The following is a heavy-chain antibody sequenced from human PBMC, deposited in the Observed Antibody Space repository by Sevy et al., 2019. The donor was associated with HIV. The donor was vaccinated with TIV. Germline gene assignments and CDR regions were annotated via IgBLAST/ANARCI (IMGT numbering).Heavy chain of an antibody. CDR2: INHSGST. CDR3: ARIAAAGKNNWFDP. V-gene: IGHV4-39*07. D-gene: IGHD6-13*01. J-gene: IGHJ5*02. CDR1: EFSLSTSGM. Sequence: SGPTLVNPTQTLTLTCTFSEFSLSTSGMCVSWIRQPPGKGLEWIGEINHSGSTNYNPSLKSQVTISVDTSKNQFSLKLSSVTAADTAVYYCARIAAAGKNNWFDPWGQGTLVTVSS.